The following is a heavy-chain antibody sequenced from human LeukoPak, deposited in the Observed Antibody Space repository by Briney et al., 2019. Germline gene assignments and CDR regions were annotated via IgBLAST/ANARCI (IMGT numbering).Heavy chain of an antibody. CDR2: ISYDGSNK. CDR1: GFTFSSCG. D-gene: IGHD2-2*01. Sequence: GGSLRLSCAASGFTFSSCGMHWVRQAPGKGLEWVALISYDGSNKYYADSVKGRFTISRDNSKNTLYLQMNSLRAEDTAVYYCAKDRGGCSSTSCYYFDYWGQGTLVTVSS. CDR3: AKDRGGCSSTSCYYFDY. V-gene: IGHV3-30*18. J-gene: IGHJ4*02.